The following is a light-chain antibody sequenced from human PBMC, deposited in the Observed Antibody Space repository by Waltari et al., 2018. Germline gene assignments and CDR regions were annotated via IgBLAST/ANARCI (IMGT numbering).Light chain of an antibody. J-gene: IGLJ2*01. CDR3: YSTDSTGNHVV. V-gene: IGLV3-10*01. CDR2: DDN. CDR1: ALPTEC. Sequence: SYELTHPPSVIVSPGPQASIDCSGDALPTECSFWYQQKSGQAPVLIIYDDNKRPSGIPERFSGASSGTMATLTISGAQVEDEADYYCYSTDSTGNHVVFGGGTKLTVL.